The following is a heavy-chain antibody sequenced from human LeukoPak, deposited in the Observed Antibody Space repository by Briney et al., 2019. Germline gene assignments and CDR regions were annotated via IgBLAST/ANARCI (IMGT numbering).Heavy chain of an antibody. Sequence: ASVKVSCKASGDTFSGYAISWVRQAPGQGLEWMGRIIPIIGTANYAQKFQGRVTITADTSTSTAYMELSSLRSEDTAVYYCAREVVVVAATWANYYYYYMDVWGKGTTVTVSS. V-gene: IGHV1-69*06. J-gene: IGHJ6*03. CDR1: GDTFSGYA. CDR3: AREVVVVAATWANYYYYYMDV. D-gene: IGHD2-15*01. CDR2: IIPIIGTA.